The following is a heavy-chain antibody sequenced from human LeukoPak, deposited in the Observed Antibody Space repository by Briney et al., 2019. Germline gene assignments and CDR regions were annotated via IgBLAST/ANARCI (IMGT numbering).Heavy chain of an antibody. V-gene: IGHV1-8*01. J-gene: IGHJ4*02. CDR1: GYTFTSYE. CDR2: MSPNSGER. Sequence: ASVKVSCKASGYTFTSYEFNWVRQATGQRPEWMGWMSPNSGERGYAQKFQDRVRMTRNNSISTAYMDTSSLRSDDTAVYYCERGPPNWGYDYWGPGTLVTVSS. CDR3: ERGPPNWGYDY. D-gene: IGHD7-27*01.